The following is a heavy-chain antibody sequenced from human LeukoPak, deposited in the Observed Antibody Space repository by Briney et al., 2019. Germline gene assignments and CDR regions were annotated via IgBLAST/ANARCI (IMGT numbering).Heavy chain of an antibody. CDR1: GFTFSSYG. D-gene: IGHD6-13*01. J-gene: IGHJ4*02. V-gene: IGHV3-33*01. CDR3: ARDYGIAAAAYGYFDY. Sequence: RPGGSLRLSCAASGFTFSSYGMHWVRQAPGKGLEWVAVIWYDGSNKYYADSVKGRFTISRDNSKNTLYLQMNSLRAEDTAVYYCARDYGIAAAAYGYFDYWGQGTLVTASS. CDR2: IWYDGSNK.